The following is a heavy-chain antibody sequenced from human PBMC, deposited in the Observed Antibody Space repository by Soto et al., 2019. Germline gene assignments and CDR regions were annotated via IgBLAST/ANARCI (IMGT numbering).Heavy chain of an antibody. CDR1: GFTFSSYG. V-gene: IGHV3-30*18. CDR2: ISYDGSNK. Sequence: GGSLRLSCAASGFTFSSYGMHWVRQAPGKGLEWVAVISYDGSNKYYADSVKGRFTISRDNSKNTLYLQMNSLRAEDTAVYYCAKDVTVTTRWVHDYWGQGTLVTVSS. J-gene: IGHJ4*02. CDR3: AKDVTVTTRWVHDY. D-gene: IGHD4-4*01.